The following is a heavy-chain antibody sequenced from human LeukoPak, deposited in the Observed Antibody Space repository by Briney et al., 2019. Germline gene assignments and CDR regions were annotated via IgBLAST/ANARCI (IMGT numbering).Heavy chain of an antibody. V-gene: IGHV4-39*01. J-gene: IGHJ6*03. D-gene: IGHD5/OR15-5a*01. CDR2: IYYSETT. Sequence: KPSETLSLTCTVSGGSISSTGYHWDWIRQPPGKGLEWIGSIYYSETTYYNSSLKSRVTISLNTSKNQFSLRLNSVTAADTAVYYCARQVSDYYYYYIDVWGKGATVTVSS. CDR3: ARQVSDYYYYYIDV. CDR1: GGSISSTGYH.